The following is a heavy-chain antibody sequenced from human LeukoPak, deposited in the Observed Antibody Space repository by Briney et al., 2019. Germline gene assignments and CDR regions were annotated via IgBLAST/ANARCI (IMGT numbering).Heavy chain of an antibody. CDR1: GYTFTSYY. CDR3: ARGGAVVVTANNWFDP. CDR2: INPSGGST. D-gene: IGHD2-21*02. J-gene: IGHJ5*02. Sequence: ASVKVSCKASGYTFTSYYMHWVRQAPGQGLEWMGIINPSGGSTSYAQKFQGRVTMTRDTSTSTVYMELSSLRSEDTAVYYCARGGAVVVTANNWFDPLGPGNPGHRLL. V-gene: IGHV1-46*01.